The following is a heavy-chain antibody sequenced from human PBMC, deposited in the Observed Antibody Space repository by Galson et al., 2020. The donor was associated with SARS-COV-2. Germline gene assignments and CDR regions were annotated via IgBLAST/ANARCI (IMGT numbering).Heavy chain of an antibody. CDR3: ARLPYYYDSSYAVDP. J-gene: IGHJ3*01. V-gene: IGHV4-39*01. Sequence: SEPLCLTCTVSGGSISTSSYYWGWIRQRPGKGLEWIGSIHYSGSTYYNPSINSLVTISVTTSKHQLSMKPSPVTAADTAVYYCARLPYYYDSSYAVDPWGQGTIVTVSS. CDR1: GGSISTSSYY. CDR2: IHYSGST. D-gene: IGHD3-22*01.